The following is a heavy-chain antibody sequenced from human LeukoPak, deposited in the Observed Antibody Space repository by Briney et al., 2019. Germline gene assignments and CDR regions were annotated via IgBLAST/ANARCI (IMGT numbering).Heavy chain of an antibody. CDR1: GITFSSYG. Sequence: GALRLSCPASGITFSSYGMSWVRQAPGKGLEWVSSISSTGGTTYYADSVKGRFTISRDNAKNSLYLQMNSLRAEDTAVYYCAELGITMIGGVWGKGTTVTISS. D-gene: IGHD3-10*02. J-gene: IGHJ6*04. CDR3: AELGITMIGGV. V-gene: IGHV3-23*01. CDR2: ISSTGGTT.